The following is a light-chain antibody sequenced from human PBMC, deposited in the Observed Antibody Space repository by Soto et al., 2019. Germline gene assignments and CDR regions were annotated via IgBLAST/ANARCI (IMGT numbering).Light chain of an antibody. J-gene: IGKJ1*01. CDR3: QQYNNWPPWT. Sequence: EIVMTQSPATLSVSPGERATLSCRANESVSSNLAWYQQKSGQAPRLLIYGASTRATGIPARFSGSESGTEFTLTISSLQSEDFAVYYCQQYNNWPPWTFGQGTKVEIK. CDR2: GAS. CDR1: ESVSSN. V-gene: IGKV3-15*01.